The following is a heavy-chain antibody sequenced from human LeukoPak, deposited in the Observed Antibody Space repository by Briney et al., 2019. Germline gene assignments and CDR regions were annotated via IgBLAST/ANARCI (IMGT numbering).Heavy chain of an antibody. Sequence: PGGSLRLSCAASGFTFSTYGMHWVRQAPGKGLEWVAFIRYDGSNKYYADSVKGRFTISRDNSKNTLYLQMNSLRAKDTAVYYCAKDYYDYGDYDGGDYWGQGTLVTVSS. CDR3: AKDYYDYGDYDGGDY. J-gene: IGHJ4*02. CDR2: IRYDGSNK. D-gene: IGHD4-17*01. CDR1: GFTFSTYG. V-gene: IGHV3-30*02.